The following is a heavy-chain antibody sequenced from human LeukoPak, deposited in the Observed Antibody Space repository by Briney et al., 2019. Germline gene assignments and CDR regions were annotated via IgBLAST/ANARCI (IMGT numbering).Heavy chain of an antibody. Sequence: SETLSLTCTVSGGSISSSSYYWGWIRQPPGKGLEWIGSIYYSGSTYYNPSLKSRVTISVDTSKNQFSLKLSSVTAADTAVYYCARLRVEGLMDVWGQGTLVTVSS. CDR3: ARLRVEGLMDV. J-gene: IGHJ4*02. CDR2: IYYSGST. D-gene: IGHD2-8*01. CDR1: GGSISSSSYY. V-gene: IGHV4-39*01.